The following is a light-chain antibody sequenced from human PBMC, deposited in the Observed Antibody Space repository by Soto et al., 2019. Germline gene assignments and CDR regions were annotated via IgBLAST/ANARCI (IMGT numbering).Light chain of an antibody. V-gene: IGLV1-40*01. CDR3: QFYESSLSGSV. J-gene: IGLJ3*02. CDR1: SSNIGAGYD. Sequence: QSVLTQPPSVSGAPGQRVTISCTGSSSNIGAGYDVHWYQQLPGTARKLLIYGNSNRPSGVPDRFSGSKSGTSASLAITGHQAEDEADYYCQFYESSLSGSVFGGGTKLTVL. CDR2: GNS.